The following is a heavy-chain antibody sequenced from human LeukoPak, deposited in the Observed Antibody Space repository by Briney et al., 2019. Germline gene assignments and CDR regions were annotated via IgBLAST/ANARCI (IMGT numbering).Heavy chain of an antibody. CDR3: ATRPSSSGWYDFDY. CDR1: GGTFSSYG. CDR2: IIPIFGTA. V-gene: IGHV1-69*13. J-gene: IGHJ4*02. D-gene: IGHD6-19*01. Sequence: ASVKVSCKASGGTFSSYGISWVRQAPGQGLEWMGGIIPIFGTANYAQKFQGRVTITADESTSTAYMELSSLRSEDTAVYYCATRPSSSGWYDFDYWGQGTLVTVSS.